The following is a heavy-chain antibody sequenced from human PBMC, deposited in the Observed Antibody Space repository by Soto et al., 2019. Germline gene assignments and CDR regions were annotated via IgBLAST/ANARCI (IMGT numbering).Heavy chain of an antibody. Sequence: SETLSLTCTVSGGSTSSYYWSWIRQPPGKGLEWIASIHYSGRTNYNPSLKSRVTVSVDTSKNQFSLKLNSVTAADTAVYYCAGSTGWYWFDPWGQGTLVTVSX. CDR1: GGSTSSYY. D-gene: IGHD6-19*01. V-gene: IGHV4-59*08. CDR3: AGSTGWYWFDP. CDR2: IHYSGRT. J-gene: IGHJ5*02.